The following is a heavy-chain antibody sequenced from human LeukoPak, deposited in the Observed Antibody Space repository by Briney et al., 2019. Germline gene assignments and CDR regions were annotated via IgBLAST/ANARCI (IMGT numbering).Heavy chain of an antibody. D-gene: IGHD5-12*01. V-gene: IGHV4-4*02. CDR1: GASISDTNW. CDR2: ISHNGNT. CDR3: ARDGYSAYDRDLDH. Sequence: SETLSLTCTISGASISDTNWWTWVRQPPGKGLEWIGEISHNGNTNYSPSLKSRVTISVDKSKNQFSLRLDSVTAADMAVYYCARDGYSAYDRDLDHWGQGALVTVSS. J-gene: IGHJ4*02.